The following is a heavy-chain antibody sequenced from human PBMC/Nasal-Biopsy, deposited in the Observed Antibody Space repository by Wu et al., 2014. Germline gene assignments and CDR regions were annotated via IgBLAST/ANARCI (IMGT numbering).Heavy chain of an antibody. CDR1: GFAFSTST. CDR3: ARVEGLYSGYDFDYYYGMDV. Sequence: LRLSCAASGFAFSTSTMHWVRQAPGKGLEWLALISSDGSTTYYADSVKGRFTISRDNFKNTLYLQMNSLRVEDTAVYYCARVEGLYSGYDFDYYYGMDVWGQGTTVTVS. D-gene: IGHD5-12*01. CDR2: ISSDGSTT. J-gene: IGHJ6*02. V-gene: IGHV3-30-3*01.